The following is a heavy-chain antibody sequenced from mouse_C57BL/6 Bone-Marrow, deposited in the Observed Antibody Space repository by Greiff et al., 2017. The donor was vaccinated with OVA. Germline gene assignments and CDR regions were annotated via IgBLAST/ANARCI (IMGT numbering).Heavy chain of an antibody. Sequence: LVESGAELVRPGASVTLSCKASGYTFTDYEMHWVKQTPVHGLEWIGAIDPETGGTAYNQKFKGKAILTADKSSSTAYMELRSRTSEDSAVYYCTRSFLTPYFDYWGQGTTLTVSS. J-gene: IGHJ2*01. CDR1: GYTFTDYE. V-gene: IGHV1-15*01. CDR3: TRSFLTPYFDY. CDR2: IDPETGGT. D-gene: IGHD1-3*01.